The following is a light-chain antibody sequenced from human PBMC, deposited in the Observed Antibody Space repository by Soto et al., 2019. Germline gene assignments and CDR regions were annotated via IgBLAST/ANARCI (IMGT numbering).Light chain of an antibody. CDR1: QTITTY. CDR3: QQSHSTPWT. CDR2: GAS. V-gene: IGKV1-39*01. J-gene: IGKJ1*01. Sequence: DILMTQSPSSLSASVGDRVTITCRASQTITTYLNWYQQKPGKAPQLLIYGASSLQSGVPSRFTGSGSGTDFTLTISSLQPEDFATYHCQQSHSTPWTFDQGTKVEIK.